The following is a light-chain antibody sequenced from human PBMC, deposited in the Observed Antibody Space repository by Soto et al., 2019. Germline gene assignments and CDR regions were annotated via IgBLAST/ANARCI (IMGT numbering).Light chain of an antibody. Sequence: QSVLTQPASVSGSPGQSITIPCTGTSSDIGNYNAVSWYQQHPGKAPKLIIYEVTNRPSGVSDRFSGSKSGNTASLTISGLQAEDEADYYCSSYTSSRRVFGTGTKVTVL. V-gene: IGLV2-14*01. CDR1: SSDIGNYNA. CDR2: EVT. CDR3: SSYTSSRRV. J-gene: IGLJ1*01.